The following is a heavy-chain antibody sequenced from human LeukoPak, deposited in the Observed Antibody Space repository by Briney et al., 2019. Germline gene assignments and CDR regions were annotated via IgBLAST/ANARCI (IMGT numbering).Heavy chain of an antibody. J-gene: IGHJ5*02. D-gene: IGHD2-2*01. CDR3: ARGNRYCSSTSCLNWFDP. CDR1: GGSISSSNW. Sequence: PSGTLSLTCAVSGGSISSSNWWSWVRQPPGKGLEWIGEIYHSGSTNYNPSLKSRVTISVDKFKNQFSLKLSSVTAADTAVYYCARGNRYCSSTSCLNWFDPWGQGTLVTVSS. V-gene: IGHV4-4*02. CDR2: IYHSGST.